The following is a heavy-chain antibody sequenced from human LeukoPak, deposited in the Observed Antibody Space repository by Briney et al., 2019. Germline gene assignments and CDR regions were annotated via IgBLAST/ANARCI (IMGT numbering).Heavy chain of an antibody. V-gene: IGHV3-48*01. D-gene: IGHD2/OR15-2a*01. J-gene: IGHJ3*02. CDR3: ARDGNSFDI. CDR1: GFTFSTYS. CDR2: ITSSSTPM. Sequence: GGSLRLSCAASGFTFSTYSMNWVRQAPGKGLEWVSYITSSSTPMYYADSVKGRFTISRDNANNSLYLQMNSLGAEDTAVYYCARDGNSFDIWGQGTMVTVSS.